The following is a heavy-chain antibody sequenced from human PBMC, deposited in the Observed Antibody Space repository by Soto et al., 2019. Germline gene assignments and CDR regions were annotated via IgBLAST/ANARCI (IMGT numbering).Heavy chain of an antibody. CDR2: ISAYNGNT. D-gene: IGHD3-3*01. J-gene: IGHJ6*02. CDR3: ARERGVVVPAAEGYDFWSGYYTGTSPGYYYGMDV. CDR1: GYTFTSYG. Sequence: ASVKVSCKASGYTFTSYGISWVRQAPGQGLEWMGWISAYNGNTNYAQKLQGRVTMTTDTSTSTAYMELRSLRSDDTAVYYCARERGVVVPAAEGYDFWSGYYTGTSPGYYYGMDVWGQGTTVTVSS. V-gene: IGHV1-18*01.